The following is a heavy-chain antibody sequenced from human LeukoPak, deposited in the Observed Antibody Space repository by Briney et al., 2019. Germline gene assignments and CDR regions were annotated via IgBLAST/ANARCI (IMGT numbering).Heavy chain of an antibody. D-gene: IGHD2-15*01. CDR1: GFTFSSYA. J-gene: IGHJ6*03. V-gene: IGHV3-23*01. CDR2: ISGSGGST. CDR3: AKDTRDRTYYYYYMDV. Sequence: GGSLRLSCAASGFTFSSYAMSWVRKAPGKGLEWVSAISGSGGSTYYADSVKGRFTISRDNSKNTLYLQMNSLRAEDTAVYYCAKDTRDRTYYYYYMDVWGKGTTVTVSS.